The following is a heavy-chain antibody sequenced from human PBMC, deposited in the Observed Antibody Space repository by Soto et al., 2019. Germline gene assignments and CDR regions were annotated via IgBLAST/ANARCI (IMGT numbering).Heavy chain of an antibody. CDR1: GFTFSSYG. D-gene: IGHD3-22*01. Sequence: GGSLRLSCAASGFTFSSYGMHWVRQAPGKGLEWVAVIWYDGSNKYYADSVKGRFTISKDNSKNTLYLQMNSLRAEDTAVYYCARGVSYYYDSSGYTDAFDIWGQGTMVTVSS. CDR3: ARGVSYYYDSSGYTDAFDI. CDR2: IWYDGSNK. J-gene: IGHJ3*02. V-gene: IGHV3-33*01.